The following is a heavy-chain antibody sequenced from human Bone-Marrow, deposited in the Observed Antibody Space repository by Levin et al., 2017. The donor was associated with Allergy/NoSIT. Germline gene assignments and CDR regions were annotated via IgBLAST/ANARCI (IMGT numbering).Heavy chain of an antibody. CDR1: GFSLSTPGMG. V-gene: IGHV2-5*02. Sequence: SGPTLVKPTQTLALTCSFSGFSLSTPGMGMGWIRQPPGKALEWLALVYWDDDTRYSPSLKSRLTITRDTSKTQVVLIMTNMDPVDTATYYCARRRGSDGSSYFDYWGQGTLVTVSS. CDR3: ARRRGSDGSSYFDY. CDR2: VYWDDDT. J-gene: IGHJ4*02. D-gene: IGHD2-15*01.